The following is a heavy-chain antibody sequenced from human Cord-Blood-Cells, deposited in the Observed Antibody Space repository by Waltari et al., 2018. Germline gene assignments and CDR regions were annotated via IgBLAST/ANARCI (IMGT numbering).Heavy chain of an antibody. V-gene: IGHV4-34*01. D-gene: IGHD6-13*01. Sequence: QVQLQQWGAGLLKPSETLSLTCAVYGGSFSGYYWSWIRQPPGKGLEWIGESNHSGSTNYNPSLKSRVTISVDTSKNQFSLKLSSVTAADTAVYYCARGQANGSSWNDYWGQGTLVTVSS. CDR1: GGSFSGYY. J-gene: IGHJ4*02. CDR2: SNHSGST. CDR3: ARGQANGSSWNDY.